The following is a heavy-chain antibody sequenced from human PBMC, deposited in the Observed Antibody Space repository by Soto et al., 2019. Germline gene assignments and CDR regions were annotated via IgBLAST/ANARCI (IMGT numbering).Heavy chain of an antibody. CDR3: AREDSGYAPRAFDI. V-gene: IGHV1-69*08. D-gene: IGHD5-12*01. CDR2: IIPILGIA. CDR1: GGTFSSYT. J-gene: IGHJ3*02. Sequence: QVQLVQSGAEVKKPGSSVKVSCKASGGTFSSYTISWVRQAPGQGLEWMGRIIPILGIANYAQKFQGRVTITADKSTSTAYMELSSLRSEDTAVYYCAREDSGYAPRAFDIWGQGTMVTVSS.